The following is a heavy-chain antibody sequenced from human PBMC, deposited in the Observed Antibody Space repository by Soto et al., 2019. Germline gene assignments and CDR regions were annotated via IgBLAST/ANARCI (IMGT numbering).Heavy chain of an antibody. V-gene: IGHV1-2*02. CDR1: EHTSTIYY. CDR2: INADSGDT. J-gene: IGHJ1*01. D-gene: IGHD3-9*01. Sequence: QAHLVQSGAEVRKPGASVKVSCQALEHTSTIYYIHWVRQARGQGLEWMGWINADSGDTTQAEDFRGRVTFARDTSTSTFHMELSRLRLDDTAMYFCATRDYDILTGYLHIWGQGTLITVSS. CDR3: ATRDYDILTGYLHI.